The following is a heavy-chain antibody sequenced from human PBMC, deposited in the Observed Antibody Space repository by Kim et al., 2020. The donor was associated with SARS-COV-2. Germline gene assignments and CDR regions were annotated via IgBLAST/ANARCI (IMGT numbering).Heavy chain of an antibody. CDR3: AGVSGYWNAFDI. V-gene: IGHV4-39*01. Sequence: SETLSLTCTVSGGSISSSSYYWGWIRQPPGKGLEWIGSIYYSGSTYYNPSLKSRVTISVDTSKNQFSLKLSSVTAADTAVYYCAGVSGYWNAFDIWGQGTMVTVSS. CDR2: IYYSGST. CDR1: GGSISSSSYY. J-gene: IGHJ3*02. D-gene: IGHD3-22*01.